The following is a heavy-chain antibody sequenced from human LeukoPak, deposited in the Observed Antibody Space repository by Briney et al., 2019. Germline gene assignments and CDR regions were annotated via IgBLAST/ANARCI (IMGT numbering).Heavy chain of an antibody. J-gene: IGHJ3*02. Sequence: PSETLSLTCTVSGYSTNSAYYWGWIRQPPGKGLEWIGSIHHSGSTYYNPSLKSRFTISVDTSKNQFSLKLISVTAADTAVYYCARDDNSSSYYDNDAFDIWGQGTRVTVSS. CDR1: GYSTNSAYY. CDR2: IHHSGST. D-gene: IGHD6-13*01. CDR3: ARDDNSSSYYDNDAFDI. V-gene: IGHV4-38-2*02.